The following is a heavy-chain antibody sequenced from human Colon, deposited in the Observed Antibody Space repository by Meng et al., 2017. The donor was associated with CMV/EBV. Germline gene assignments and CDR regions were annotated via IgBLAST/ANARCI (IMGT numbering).Heavy chain of an antibody. CDR1: GGSFSEYY. Sequence: QVQIQQRGAGLLKPSETLSHTRAGYGGSFSEYYWSWIRHPPGRGLEWLGEIRHSGSHSYSYNSSLKSRVTISIDTAKNQFPLELTSVTASDTAVYYCAGGSYQAWELLHYWGQGTLVTVSS. CDR3: AGGSYQAWELLHY. J-gene: IGHJ4*02. V-gene: IGHV4-34*01. CDR2: IRHSGSHSY. D-gene: IGHD1-26*01.